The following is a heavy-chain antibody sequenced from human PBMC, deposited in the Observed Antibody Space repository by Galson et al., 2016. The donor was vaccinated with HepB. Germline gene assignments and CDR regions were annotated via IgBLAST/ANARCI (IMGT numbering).Heavy chain of an antibody. J-gene: IGHJ6*02. D-gene: IGHD6-19*01. CDR2: ISGSSNTI. CDR3: ARDGWPTPRASSGWLYGMDV. CDR1: GFTFSSYS. V-gene: IGHV3-48*01. Sequence: SLRLSCAASGFTFSSYSMNWVRQAPGKGLELVSYISGSSNTIHYADSVKGRFTISRDNSKNTLYLQMNSLRAEDTAVYYWARDGWPTPRASSGWLYGMDVWGQATTVTVSS.